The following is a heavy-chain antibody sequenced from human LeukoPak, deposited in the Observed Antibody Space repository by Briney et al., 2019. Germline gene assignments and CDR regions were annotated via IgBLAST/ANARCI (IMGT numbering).Heavy chain of an antibody. J-gene: IGHJ6*03. CDR3: ARVKDPGGYYYYYYMDV. CDR2: IDHSGGT. Sequence: PSETLSLTCAVYGGSFSGYYWSWIRQPPGKGLEWIGEIDHSGGTKYNPSLKSRVTISVDTSKNHFSLKLSSVTAADTAMYYCARVKDPGGYYYYYYMDVWGKGTTVTVSS. V-gene: IGHV4-34*01. D-gene: IGHD3-16*01. CDR1: GGSFSGYY.